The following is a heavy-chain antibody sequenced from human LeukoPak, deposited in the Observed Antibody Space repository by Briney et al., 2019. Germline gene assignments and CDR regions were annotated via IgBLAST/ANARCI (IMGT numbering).Heavy chain of an antibody. Sequence: GASVKVSCKASGYTFTSYDINWVRQATRQGLEWMGWMNPNSGNTGYAQKFQGRVTMTRNTSISTAYMELSSLRSEVTAVYYCARGYSGSYWVNYYYYYYMDVWGKGTTVTVSS. D-gene: IGHD1-26*01. CDR3: ARGYSGSYWVNYYYYYYMDV. V-gene: IGHV1-8*01. CDR1: GYTFTSYD. J-gene: IGHJ6*03. CDR2: MNPNSGNT.